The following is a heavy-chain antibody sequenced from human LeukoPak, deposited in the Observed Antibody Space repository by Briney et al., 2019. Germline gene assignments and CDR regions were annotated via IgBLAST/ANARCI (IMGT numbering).Heavy chain of an antibody. CDR3: ARGEQWELLPTR. CDR1: GGSISSYY. J-gene: IGHJ4*02. Sequence: ASETLSLTSTVSGGSISSYYWSWIRQPPGKGLEWIGYIYYSGSTNYNPSLKSRVTISVDTSKNQFSLKLTSVTAADTAVYYCARGEQWELLPTRWGQGTLVTVSS. V-gene: IGHV4-59*01. CDR2: IYYSGST. D-gene: IGHD1-26*01.